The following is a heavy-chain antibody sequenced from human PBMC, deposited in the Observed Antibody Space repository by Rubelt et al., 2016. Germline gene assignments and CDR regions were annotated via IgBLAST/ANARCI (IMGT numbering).Heavy chain of an antibody. Sequence: QLQLQESGPGLVKPSETLTLTCTVSGGSISSSSYFWGWIRQPPGKGLEWIGSIYYSGSTYYNPSLKSRITISVDTSKNQWSLKLGAVTAADTAVYYCKSDGPPGDYWGQGTLVTVFS. V-gene: IGHV4-39*07. CDR2: IYYSGST. CDR1: GGSISSSSYF. CDR3: KSDGPPGDY. J-gene: IGHJ4*02.